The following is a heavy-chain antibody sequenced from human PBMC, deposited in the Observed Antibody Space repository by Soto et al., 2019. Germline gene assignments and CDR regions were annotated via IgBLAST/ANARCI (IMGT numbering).Heavy chain of an antibody. V-gene: IGHV1-3*01. CDR2: INAGNGNT. Sequence: SVKVSCEASGYTFASYAMHWVRQAPLQRLEWMGWINAGNGNTKYSQKFQGRVTITRDTSASTAYMELSSLRSEDTAVYYCASGTYYDFWSGYRFGYYGMDVWGQGTTVTVSS. D-gene: IGHD3-3*01. CDR1: GYTFASYA. J-gene: IGHJ6*02. CDR3: ASGTYYDFWSGYRFGYYGMDV.